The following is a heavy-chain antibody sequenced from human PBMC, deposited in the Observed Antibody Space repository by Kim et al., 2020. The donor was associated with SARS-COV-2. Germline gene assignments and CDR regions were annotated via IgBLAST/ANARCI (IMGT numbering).Heavy chain of an antibody. Sequence: KGRFTISRDNSKNTVHLQMNSLSAEDTAVYYCAKDGEDYYYGSVSYYGGYWGQGTLVTVSS. D-gene: IGHD3-10*01. CDR3: AKDGEDYYYGSVSYYGGY. V-gene: IGHV3-23*01. J-gene: IGHJ4*02.